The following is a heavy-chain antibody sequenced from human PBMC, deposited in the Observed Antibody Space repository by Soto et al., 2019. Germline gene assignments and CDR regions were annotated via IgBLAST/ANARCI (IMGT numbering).Heavy chain of an antibody. J-gene: IGHJ6*02. CDR3: AKVRGDGDVPWAERGQLFAYYGMDV. D-gene: IGHD4-17*01. CDR1: GGTFINYA. CDR2: IIPIFAST. V-gene: IGHV1-69*12. Sequence: QVQLGQSGAEVKKPGSSVKVSCWASGGTFINYAFTWVRQAPGQGLEWIGGIIPIFASTNYAQRFQGRVTITADASTSTAYMELSRLSSEDTAVYYCAKVRGDGDVPWAERGQLFAYYGMDVWGQGTTVIVSS.